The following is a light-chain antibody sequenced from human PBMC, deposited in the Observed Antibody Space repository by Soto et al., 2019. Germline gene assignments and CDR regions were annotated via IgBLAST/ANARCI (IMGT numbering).Light chain of an antibody. CDR3: QQYSSLPHT. J-gene: IGKJ2*01. CDR2: GVS. Sequence: ENVLTQSPGTLSLSPGERATLSCRATQSVTSSYFAWYQQKPGQAPRLLIYGVSSRATDIPDRFSGSGSGTDFTLTISRLEHEDFVVYYCQQYSSLPHTFGQGTKLEVK. V-gene: IGKV3-20*01. CDR1: QSVTSSY.